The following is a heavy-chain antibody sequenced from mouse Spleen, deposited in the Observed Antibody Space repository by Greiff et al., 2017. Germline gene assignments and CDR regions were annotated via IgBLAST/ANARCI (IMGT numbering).Heavy chain of an antibody. CDR1: GYSITSGYY. CDR3: ARGPYDSSWFAY. CDR2: ISYDGSN. D-gene: IGHD2-4*01. J-gene: IGHJ3*01. Sequence: ESGPGLVKPSQSLSLTCSVTGYSITSGYYWNWIRQFPGNKLEWMGYISYDGSNNYNPSLKNRISITRDTSKNQFFLKLNSVTTEDTATYYCARGPYDSSWFAYWGQGTLVTVSA. V-gene: IGHV3-6*01.